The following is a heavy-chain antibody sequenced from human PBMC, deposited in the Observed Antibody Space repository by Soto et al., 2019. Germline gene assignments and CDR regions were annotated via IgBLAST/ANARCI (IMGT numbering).Heavy chain of an antibody. J-gene: IGHJ5*01. CDR3: AKWDNLGPNTGYASDP. CDR1: RESLCGNTAS. D-gene: IGHD5-12*01. V-gene: IGHV6-1*01. CDR2: TYFRSKWYN. Sequence: SQTLSLTCHMFRESLCGNTASCNWIGQSPSRDIEWLGRTYFRSKWYNDYAVSVKSRIIINPDTSNNQFSMQLNSVTPEDTAVYFWAKWDNLGPNTGYASDPWGQGITVTVSS.